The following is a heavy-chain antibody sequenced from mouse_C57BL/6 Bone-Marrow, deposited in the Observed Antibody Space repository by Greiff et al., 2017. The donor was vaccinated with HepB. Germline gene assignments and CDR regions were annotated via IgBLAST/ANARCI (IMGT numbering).Heavy chain of an antibody. V-gene: IGHV1-81*01. Sequence: VQLQQSGAELARPGASVKLSCKASGYTFTSYGISWVKQSTGQGLEWIGEIYPRSGNTYYNEKFKGKATLTADKSSSTAYMELRSLTSEDSAVYFCARVGLRRRAMDYWGQGTSVTVSS. CDR3: ARVGLRRRAMDY. CDR1: GYTFTSYG. CDR2: IYPRSGNT. J-gene: IGHJ4*01. D-gene: IGHD2-4*01.